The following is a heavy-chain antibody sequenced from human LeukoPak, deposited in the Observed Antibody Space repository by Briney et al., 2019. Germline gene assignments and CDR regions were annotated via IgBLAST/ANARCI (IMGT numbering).Heavy chain of an antibody. CDR2: IYYSGST. CDR1: GGSISSYY. CDR3: AREGYGSYQSKASDY. D-gene: IGHD1-26*01. Sequence: SETLSLTCTVSGGSISSYYWSWIRQPPGKGLEWIGYIYYSGSTNYNPSLKSRVTISVDTSKNQFSLKLSSVTAADTAVYYCAREGYGSYQSKASDYWGQGTLVTVSS. J-gene: IGHJ4*02. V-gene: IGHV4-59*01.